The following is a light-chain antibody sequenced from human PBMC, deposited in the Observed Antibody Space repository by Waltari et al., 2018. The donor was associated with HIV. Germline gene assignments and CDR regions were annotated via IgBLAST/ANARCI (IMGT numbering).Light chain of an antibody. CDR3: QQSYITPRT. CDR1: QSIDYY. V-gene: IGKV1-39*01. CDR2: AAS. J-gene: IGKJ1*01. Sequence: DIPITQSLSSLSASVGDRLTITCRASQSIDYYLNWSQQKPGKAPNLLIHAASTLQSGVPSRFSGSGSGTDFTLTISSLQPEDFATYYCQQSYITPRTFGLGTKVEI.